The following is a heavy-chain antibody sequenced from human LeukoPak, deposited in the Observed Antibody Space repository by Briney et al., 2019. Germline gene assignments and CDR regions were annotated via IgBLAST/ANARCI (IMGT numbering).Heavy chain of an antibody. CDR1: GFTFSNYA. Sequence: GGSLRLSCSASGFTFSNYAMHWVRKAPGKGLEYVSSISSTGGSTYYADSVKVRFTISRDNSKNTLYLQMSSLRAEDTAVYYRVKGGGWAPRNWLDPWGQGTLVTVSS. CDR3: VKGGGWAPRNWLDP. J-gene: IGHJ5*02. V-gene: IGHV3-64D*06. CDR2: ISSTGGST. D-gene: IGHD6-19*01.